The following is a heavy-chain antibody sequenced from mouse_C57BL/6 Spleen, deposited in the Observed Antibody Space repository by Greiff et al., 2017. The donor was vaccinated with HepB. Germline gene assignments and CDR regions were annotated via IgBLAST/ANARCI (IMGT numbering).Heavy chain of an antibody. CDR3: ARRQDYYGSSYGYFDV. CDR1: GYTFTSYW. Sequence: QVQLQQPGAELVRPGTSVKLSCKASGYTFTSYWMHWVKQRPGQGLEWIGVIDPSDSYTNYNQKFKGKATLTVDTYSSTAYMQLSSLTSEDSAVYYCARRQDYYGSSYGYFDVWGTGTTVTVSS. CDR2: IDPSDSYT. D-gene: IGHD1-1*01. V-gene: IGHV1-59*01. J-gene: IGHJ1*03.